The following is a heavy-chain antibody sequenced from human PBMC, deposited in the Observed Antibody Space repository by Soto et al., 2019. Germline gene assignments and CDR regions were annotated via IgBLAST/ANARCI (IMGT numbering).Heavy chain of an antibody. CDR2: IYYSGST. CDR3: AIVPGPLAGGIYYFDY. J-gene: IGHJ4*02. V-gene: IGHV4-59*01. Sequence: SETLSLTCTVSGGSISSYYWSWIRQPPGKGLEWIGYIYYSGSTNYNPSLKSRVTISVDTSKNQFSLKLSSVTAADTAVYYCAIVPGPLAGGIYYFDYWGQGTLVTVSS. D-gene: IGHD7-27*01. CDR1: GGSISSYY.